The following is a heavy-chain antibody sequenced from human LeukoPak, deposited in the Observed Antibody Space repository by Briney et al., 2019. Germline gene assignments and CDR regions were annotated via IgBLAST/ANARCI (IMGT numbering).Heavy chain of an antibody. CDR3: ARVGDSYGYYYFDY. V-gene: IGHV1-69*05. J-gene: IGHJ4*02. CDR1: GGTFSSYA. CDR2: IIPIFGTA. Sequence: ASVKVSCKASGGTFSSYAISWVRQAPGQGLEWMGGIIPIFGTANYAQKFQGRVTITTDESTSTAYMELSSLSSEDTAVYYCARVGDSYGYYYFDYWGQGTLVTVSS. D-gene: IGHD5-18*01.